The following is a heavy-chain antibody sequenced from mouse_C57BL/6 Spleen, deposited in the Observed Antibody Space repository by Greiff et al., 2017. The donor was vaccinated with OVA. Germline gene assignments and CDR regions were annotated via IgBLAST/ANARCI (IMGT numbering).Heavy chain of an antibody. D-gene: IGHD1-1*01. CDR1: GYTFTSYW. CDR2: IYPGGGYT. J-gene: IGHJ1*03. Sequence: QVQLQQPGAELVRPGSSVKLSCKASGYTFTSYWIGWAKQRPGHGLEWIGDIYPGGGYTNYNEKFKGKATLTADKSSSPAYMQFSSLTSEDSAIYYCAREGYYYGSSYGYFDVWGTGTTVTVSS. V-gene: IGHV1-63*01. CDR3: AREGYYYGSSYGYFDV.